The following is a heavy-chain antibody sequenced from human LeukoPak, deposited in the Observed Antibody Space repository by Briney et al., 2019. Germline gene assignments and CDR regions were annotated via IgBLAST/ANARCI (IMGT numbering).Heavy chain of an antibody. Sequence: PSETLSLTCAVYGGSFSGYYWSWIRQPPGKGLEWIGEINHSGSTNYNPSLKSRVTISVDTSKNQFSLKLSSVTAADTAVYYCARGQSYYYGSGSYLGYWGQGTLVTVPS. CDR2: INHSGST. J-gene: IGHJ4*02. D-gene: IGHD3-10*01. CDR3: ARGQSYYYGSGSYLGY. CDR1: GGSFSGYY. V-gene: IGHV4-34*01.